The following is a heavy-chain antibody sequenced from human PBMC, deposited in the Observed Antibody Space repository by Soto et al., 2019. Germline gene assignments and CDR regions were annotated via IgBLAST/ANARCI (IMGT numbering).Heavy chain of an antibody. CDR3: ARESGSGNELDAFDY. CDR1: GFTIISYY. J-gene: IGHJ4*02. CDR2: IYYSGST. D-gene: IGHD5-12*01. V-gene: IGHV4-59*12. Sequence: SETLSLTCTFSGFTIISYYWSWIRQPPGKGLEWIGYIYYSGSTNYNPSLKSRVTISVDTSKNQFSLKLSSVTPEDTAVYYCARESGSGNELDAFDYWGQGTLVTVSS.